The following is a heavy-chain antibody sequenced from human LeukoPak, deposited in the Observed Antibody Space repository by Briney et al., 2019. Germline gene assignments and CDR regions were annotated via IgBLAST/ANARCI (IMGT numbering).Heavy chain of an antibody. J-gene: IGHJ4*02. CDR2: FDPEDGET. V-gene: IGHV1-24*01. CDR3: ATEGYSGYDFHY. Sequence: ASVTVSCTVSGYTLTELSMHWVRQAPGKGLEWMGGFDPEDGETIYAQKFQGRVTMTEDTSTDTAYMELSSLRSEDTAVYYCATEGYSGYDFHYWGQGTLVTVSS. D-gene: IGHD5-12*01. CDR1: GYTLTELS.